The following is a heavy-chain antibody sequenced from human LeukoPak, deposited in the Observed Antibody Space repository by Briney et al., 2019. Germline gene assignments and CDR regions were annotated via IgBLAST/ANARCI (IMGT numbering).Heavy chain of an antibody. D-gene: IGHD3-22*01. Sequence: GGSLRLSCAASGFALSAYWMNWVRQAPGKGLEWVSSISSSSSYIYYADSVKGRFTISRDNAKNSLYLQMNSLRAEDTAVYYCAREYDYDSSGYYTYYFDYWGRGTLVTVSS. CDR2: ISSSSSYI. CDR3: AREYDYDSSGYYTYYFDY. CDR1: GFALSAYW. J-gene: IGHJ4*02. V-gene: IGHV3-21*01.